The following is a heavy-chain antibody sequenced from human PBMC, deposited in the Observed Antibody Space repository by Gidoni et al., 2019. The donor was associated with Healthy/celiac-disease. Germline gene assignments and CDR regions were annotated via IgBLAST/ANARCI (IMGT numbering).Heavy chain of an antibody. J-gene: IGHJ6*02. CDR2: ISYDGSNK. Sequence: QVQLVESGGGVVQLGRSLRLSCAASGFTFSSYGMHWVRQAPGKGLEWVAVISYDGSNKYYADSVKGRFTISRDNSKNTLYLQMNSLRAEDTAVYYCAKGTRYSSSWYSSKYYYYGMDVWGQGTTVTVSS. CDR3: AKGTRYSSSWYSSKYYYYGMDV. V-gene: IGHV3-30*18. CDR1: GFTFSSYG. D-gene: IGHD6-13*01.